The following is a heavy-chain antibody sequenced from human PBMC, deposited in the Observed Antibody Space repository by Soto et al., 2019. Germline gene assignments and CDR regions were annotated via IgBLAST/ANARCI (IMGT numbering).Heavy chain of an antibody. CDR2: ISWNSGSI. D-gene: IGHD3-3*01. V-gene: IGHV3-9*01. CDR3: AAGGARFLEWLSLIG. CDR1: GFTFDDYA. Sequence: EVQLVESGGGLVQPGRSLRLSCAASGFTFDDYAMHWVRQAPGKGLEWVSGISWNSGSIGYADSVKGRFTISRDNAKNSLYLQMNSLRAEDTALYYCAAGGARFLEWLSLIGWGQGTLVTVSS. J-gene: IGHJ4*02.